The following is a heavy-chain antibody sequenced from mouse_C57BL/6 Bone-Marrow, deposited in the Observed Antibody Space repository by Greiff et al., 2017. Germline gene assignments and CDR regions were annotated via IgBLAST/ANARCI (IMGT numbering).Heavy chain of an antibody. D-gene: IGHD2-4*01. CDR1: GYSITSGYY. Sequence: EVKLMESGPGLVKPSQSLSLTCSVTGYSITSGYYWNWIRQFPGNKLEWMGYISYDGSNNYNPSLKNRISITRDTSNNQFFLKLNSVTTEDTATYYCASIYYDYDVRVYWYFDVWGTGTTVTVSS. CDR3: ASIYYDYDVRVYWYFDV. J-gene: IGHJ1*03. V-gene: IGHV3-6*01. CDR2: ISYDGSN.